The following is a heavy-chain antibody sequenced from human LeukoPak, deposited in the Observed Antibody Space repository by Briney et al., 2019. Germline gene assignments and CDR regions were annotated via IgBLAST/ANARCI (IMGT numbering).Heavy chain of an antibody. CDR2: ISGSGGST. Sequence: PGGCLRLSCAASGFTFSSYVMSWVRQAPGKGMEWDSAISGSGGSTYYADSVKGRFTISRDSSKNTLYLQMNSLRAEDTAVYYCAKGSDTAMGLYVGYWGQGTLVTVSS. V-gene: IGHV3-23*01. CDR3: AKGSDTAMGLYVGY. J-gene: IGHJ4*02. D-gene: IGHD5-18*01. CDR1: GFTFSSYV.